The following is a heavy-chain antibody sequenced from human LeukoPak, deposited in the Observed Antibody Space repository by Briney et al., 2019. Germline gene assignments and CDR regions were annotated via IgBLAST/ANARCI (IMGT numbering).Heavy chain of an antibody. CDR2: ISYDGSNK. CDR1: GFTFSSYA. D-gene: IGHD3-10*01. CDR3: ARGFGSGSYYRLDY. Sequence: SGGSLRLSCAASGFTFSSYAMHWVRQAPGKGLEWVADISYDGSNKYYADSVKGRFTISRDNAKNTLYLQMNSLRAEDTAVYYCARGFGSGSYYRLDYWGQGTLVTVSS. V-gene: IGHV3-30-3*01. J-gene: IGHJ4*02.